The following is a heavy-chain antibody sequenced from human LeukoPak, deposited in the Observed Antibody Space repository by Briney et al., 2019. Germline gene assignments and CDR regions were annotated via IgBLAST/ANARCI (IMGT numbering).Heavy chain of an antibody. CDR2: ISSSGSTM. V-gene: IGHV3-48*03. CDR3: ARGFRDTAMFLDY. CDR1: GFTLNTND. Sequence: GGSLRLSCAASGFTLNTNDMNWVRQAPGKGLEWVSCISSSGSTMYYADSVKGRFTISRDNAKNSLYLQMNSLRAEDTAVYYCARGFRDTAMFLDYWGQGTLVTVSS. D-gene: IGHD5-18*01. J-gene: IGHJ4*02.